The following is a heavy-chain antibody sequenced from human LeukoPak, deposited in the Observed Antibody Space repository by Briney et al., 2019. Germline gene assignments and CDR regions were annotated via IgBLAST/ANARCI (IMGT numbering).Heavy chain of an antibody. J-gene: IGHJ4*02. CDR1: GLIFSNFA. CDR2: ITVTSGRT. CDR3: AKDHVNAGRLDY. D-gene: IGHD6-13*01. V-gene: IGHV3-23*01. Sequence: GGSLRFSCEVSGLIFSNFAMAWVRQAPGKGLEWVSLITVTSGRTYYAASVKGRFTISRDNSKNTVYLQMDNLRAEDTALYYCAKDHVNAGRLDYWGQGTPVTVSS.